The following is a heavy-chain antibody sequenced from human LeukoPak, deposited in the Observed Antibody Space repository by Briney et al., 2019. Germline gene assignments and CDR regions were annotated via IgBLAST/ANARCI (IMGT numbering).Heavy chain of an antibody. CDR3: ARRSTVTSFDY. CDR1: GYTFTSYA. Sequence: ASVKVSCKASGYTFTSYAIHWVRQAPGQRLEWMGWISAYNGNTNYAQKLQGRVTMTTDTSTSTAYMELRSLRSDDTAVYYCARRSTVTSFDYWGQGTLVTVSS. CDR2: ISAYNGNT. V-gene: IGHV1-18*01. J-gene: IGHJ4*02. D-gene: IGHD4-17*01.